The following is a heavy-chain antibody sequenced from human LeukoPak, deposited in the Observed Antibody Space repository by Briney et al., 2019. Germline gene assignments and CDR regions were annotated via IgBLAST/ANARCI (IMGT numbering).Heavy chain of an antibody. CDR2: ISAYNGNT. CDR1: GYTFTSYG. CDR3: ARSLIAATGAEN. Sequence: ASVKVSCKASGYTFTSYGISWVRQAPGQGLEWMGWISAYNGNTNYAQKFQGRVTMTTDTSTSTASMELRSLRSDDTAMYYCARSLIAATGAENWGQGTLVTVSS. J-gene: IGHJ4*02. D-gene: IGHD6-13*01. V-gene: IGHV1-18*01.